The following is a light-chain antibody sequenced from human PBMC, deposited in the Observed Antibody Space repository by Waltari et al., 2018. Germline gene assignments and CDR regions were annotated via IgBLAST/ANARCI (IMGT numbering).Light chain of an antibody. CDR1: SSNIGSNY. Sequence: QSVLTQPPSASGTPGQRVTISCSGSSSNIGSNYVYWYLHLPGTAPNLLIYRNNQRPSGVPDRFSGSKSGTSASLAISELRSEDEADYYCAAWDDSLSGVVFGGGTKLTVL. V-gene: IGLV1-47*01. J-gene: IGLJ2*01. CDR3: AAWDDSLSGVV. CDR2: RNN.